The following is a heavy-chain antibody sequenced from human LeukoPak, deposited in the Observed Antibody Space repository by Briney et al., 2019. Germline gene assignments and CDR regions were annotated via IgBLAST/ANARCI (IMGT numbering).Heavy chain of an antibody. D-gene: IGHD6-19*01. CDR1: GYTFTSYD. CDR3: ARPPLIAVAGRGLRNWFDP. J-gene: IGHJ5*02. Sequence: ASVKVSCKASGYTFTSYDINWVRQATGQGLEWMGWMNPNSGNTGYAQKFQGRVTMTRNTSISTAYLELSSLRSEDTAVYYCARPPLIAVAGRGLRNWFDPWGQGTLVTVSS. CDR2: MNPNSGNT. V-gene: IGHV1-8*01.